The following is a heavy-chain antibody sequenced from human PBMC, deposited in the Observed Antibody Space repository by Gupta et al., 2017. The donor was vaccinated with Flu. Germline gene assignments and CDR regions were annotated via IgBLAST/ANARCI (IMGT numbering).Heavy chain of an antibody. J-gene: IGHJ5*02. Sequence: SSYYWSWIRQPPGKGLEWIGYIYYSGSTNYNPSLKSRVTISVDTSKNQFSLKLSSVTAADTAVYYCARAVSLWNYPGWFDPWGQGTLVTVSS. V-gene: IGHV4-59*01. D-gene: IGHD1-7*01. CDR2: IYYSGST. CDR3: ARAVSLWNYPGWFDP. CDR1: SSYY.